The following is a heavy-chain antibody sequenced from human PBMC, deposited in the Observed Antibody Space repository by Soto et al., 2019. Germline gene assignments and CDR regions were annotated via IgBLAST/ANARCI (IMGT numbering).Heavy chain of an antibody. CDR1: GYTLTELS. CDR3: ATALGEPYYYYGMDV. V-gene: IGHV1-24*01. CDR2: FDPEDGET. Sequence: GASVKVSCKVSGYTLTELSMHWVRQAPGKGLEWMGGFDPEDGETIYAQKFQGRVTMTEDTSTDTAYMELSSLRSDDTAVYYCATALGEPYYYYGMDVWGQGTTVTVSS. J-gene: IGHJ6*02.